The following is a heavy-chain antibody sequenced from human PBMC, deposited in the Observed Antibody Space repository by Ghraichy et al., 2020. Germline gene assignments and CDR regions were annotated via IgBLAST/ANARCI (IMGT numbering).Heavy chain of an antibody. CDR1: GVTFSYYS. CDR3: ARDLMSKFNLFYFFDY. CDR2: ISATGSDI. J-gene: IGHJ4*02. V-gene: IGHV3-21*01. Sequence: LSLTCAVSGVTFSYYSMNWVRQAPGKGLEWISSISATGSDIFYADSVKARFTVSRDNAKSSVYLQMNTLRVEDTAVYYCARDLMSKFNLFYFFDYWGQGTLVTV.